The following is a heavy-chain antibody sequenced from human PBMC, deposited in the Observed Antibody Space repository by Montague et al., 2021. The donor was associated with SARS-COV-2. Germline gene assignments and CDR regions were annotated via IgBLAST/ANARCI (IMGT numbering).Heavy chain of an antibody. D-gene: IGHD3-9*01. CDR2: IHSAGRGT. J-gene: IGHJ5*02. Sequence: SLRLSCAASGFTFTNSPMSWVRQAPGKGLDWVSVIHSAGRGTYYADSVQGRFTTSRDNLKNTVYLQMNNLRDVDTAVYYCAKVGDILTGYSLINLDAWGQGTL. V-gene: IGHV3-23*03. CDR1: GFTFTNSP. CDR3: AKVGDILTGYSLINLDA.